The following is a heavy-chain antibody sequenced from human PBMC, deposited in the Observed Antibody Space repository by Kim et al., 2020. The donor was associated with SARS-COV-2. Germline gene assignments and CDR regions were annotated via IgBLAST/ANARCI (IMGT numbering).Heavy chain of an antibody. CDR2: IKSKTEGETT. D-gene: IGHD2-2*01. J-gene: IGHJ4*02. Sequence: GGSLRLSCAASGFTFSKAWMNWVRQAPGKGLEWVGRIKSKTEGETTDYAAPVKGRFTISRDDSTNTIYLQMNTLKTEDTAVYYCTTYFTAAGFDGGQGTLVTVSS. CDR3: TTYFTAAGFD. V-gene: IGHV3-15*05. CDR1: GFTFSKAW.